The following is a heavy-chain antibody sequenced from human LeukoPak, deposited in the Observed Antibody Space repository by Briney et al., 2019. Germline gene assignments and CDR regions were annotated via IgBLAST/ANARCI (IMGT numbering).Heavy chain of an antibody. CDR1: GFTFSSYT. Sequence: GGSLRLSCAASGFTFSSYTMNWVRQAPGKGLEWVSTIGVGGITYYTDSVKGRFTISRDNSKNTLYVQMNSLRAEDTAVYYCAKDRDSTWYEWGQGSLVTVSS. CDR3: AKDRDSTWYE. J-gene: IGHJ4*02. CDR2: IGVGGIT. D-gene: IGHD6-13*01. V-gene: IGHV3-23*01.